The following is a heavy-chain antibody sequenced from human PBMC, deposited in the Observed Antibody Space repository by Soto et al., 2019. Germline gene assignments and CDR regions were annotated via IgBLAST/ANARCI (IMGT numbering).Heavy chain of an antibody. D-gene: IGHD4-17*01. Sequence: SETLSLTCTVSGGPISSYYWIWIRQPPGKGLEWIGYISYSGSTNYNPSLKSRPTISVDTSKNQFSLKLRSVTAADTAVYYCARASPYGDYALDYWGQGTLVTVSS. V-gene: IGHV4-59*01. CDR2: ISYSGST. CDR3: ARASPYGDYALDY. J-gene: IGHJ4*02. CDR1: GGPISSYY.